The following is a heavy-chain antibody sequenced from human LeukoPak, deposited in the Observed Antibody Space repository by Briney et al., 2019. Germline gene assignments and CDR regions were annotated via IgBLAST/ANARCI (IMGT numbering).Heavy chain of an antibody. CDR1: GFTFSSYG. CDR3: ANGYCTNGVCYPYYYYYMDV. D-gene: IGHD2-8*01. CDR2: ISYDGSNK. Sequence: LRLSCAASGFTFSSYGMHWVRQAPGRGLEWVAVISYDGSNKYYADSVKGRFTISRDNSKNTLYLQMNSLRAEDTAVYYCANGYCTNGVCYPYYYYYMDVWGKGTTVTVSS. V-gene: IGHV3-30*18. J-gene: IGHJ6*03.